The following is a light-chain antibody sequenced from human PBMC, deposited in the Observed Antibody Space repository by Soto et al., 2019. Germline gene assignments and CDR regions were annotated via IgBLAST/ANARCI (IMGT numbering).Light chain of an antibody. CDR2: DAS. Sequence: EILLTQSPGTLSLSRGGRPTPSCRASRSVGNNYLAWYQQRPGQAPNLLIYDASSRATGIPDRFSGSGSGTDLTLTITRLEPEDSAMYYCQQYAYSPLNFGGGTKVDIK. V-gene: IGKV3-20*01. J-gene: IGKJ4*01. CDR3: QQYAYSPLN. CDR1: RSVGNNY.